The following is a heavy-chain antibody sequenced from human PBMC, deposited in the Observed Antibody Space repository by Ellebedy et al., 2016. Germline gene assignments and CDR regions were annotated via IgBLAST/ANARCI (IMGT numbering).Heavy chain of an antibody. CDR2: VWYDGSNQ. CDR3: AKPYGSGTYYIESHFDC. V-gene: IGHV3-30*02. D-gene: IGHD3-10*01. Sequence: GESLKISCAASGFTFSNYGMHWVRQAPGKGLEWVAVVWYDGSNQFYGDSVKGRFTISRDNSKNTQYLQMNSLRAEDTAVYYCAKPYGSGTYYIESHFDCWGQGTLVTVSS. CDR1: GFTFSNYG. J-gene: IGHJ4*02.